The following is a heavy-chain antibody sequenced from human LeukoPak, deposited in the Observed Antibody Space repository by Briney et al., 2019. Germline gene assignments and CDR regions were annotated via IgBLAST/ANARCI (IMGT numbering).Heavy chain of an antibody. CDR1: GYTFTSYA. Sequence: GALVKVSCKASGYTFTSYAMHWVRQAPGQRLEWMGWINAGNGNTKYSQKFQARVTITRDTSASTVYMELSSLRSEDTAVYYCARSIIIVPNTSYYYYYMDVWGQGTTVTVSS. J-gene: IGHJ6*02. CDR3: ARSIIIVPNTSYYYYYMDV. D-gene: IGHD2/OR15-2a*01. CDR2: INAGNGNT. V-gene: IGHV1-3*01.